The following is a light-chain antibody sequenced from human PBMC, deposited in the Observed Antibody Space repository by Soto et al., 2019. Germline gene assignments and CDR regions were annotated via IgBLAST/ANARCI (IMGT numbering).Light chain of an antibody. V-gene: IGKV3-20*01. CDR2: GAS. CDR1: QGIKDY. Sequence: EIVMTQSPATLSVSPGERATLSCRASQGIKDYVAWFQQKPGQAPRLLMYGASSRATGIPDRFSGSGSGTDFTLTVSRLEPEDFAVYYCQQYGNSPAITFGQGTRLEIK. J-gene: IGKJ5*01. CDR3: QQYGNSPAIT.